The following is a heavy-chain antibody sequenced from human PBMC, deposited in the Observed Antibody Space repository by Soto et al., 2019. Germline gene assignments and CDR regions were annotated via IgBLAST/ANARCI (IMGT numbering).Heavy chain of an antibody. CDR3: ARVGYDFWSGPNGEYYFDY. D-gene: IGHD3-3*01. Sequence: SVKVSCKASGGTFSSYTISWVRQAPGQGLEWMGRIIPILGIANYAQKFQGRVTITADKSTSTAYMELSSLRSEDTAVYYCARVGYDFWSGPNGEYYFDYWGQGTLVTVSS. CDR2: IIPILGIA. CDR1: GGTFSSYT. J-gene: IGHJ4*02. V-gene: IGHV1-69*02.